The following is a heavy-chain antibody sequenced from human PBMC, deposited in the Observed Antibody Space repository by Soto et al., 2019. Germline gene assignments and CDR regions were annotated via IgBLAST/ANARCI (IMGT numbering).Heavy chain of an antibody. J-gene: IGHJ6*02. CDR3: ATDISARRYYYYGMDV. CDR1: GFTVSSNY. CDR2: IYSGGST. V-gene: IGHV3-53*01. Sequence: GGSLRLSCAASGFTVSSNYMSWVRQAPGKGLEWVSVIYSGGSTYYADSVKGRFTICRDNSKNTLYLQMNSLRAEDTAVYYCATDISARRYYYYGMDVWGQGTTVTVSS. D-gene: IGHD6-6*01.